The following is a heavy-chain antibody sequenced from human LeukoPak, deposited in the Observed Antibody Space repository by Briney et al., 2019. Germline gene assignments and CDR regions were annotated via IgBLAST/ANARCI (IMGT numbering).Heavy chain of an antibody. CDR1: GFTFSHYG. Sequence: GGSLRLSCAASGFTFSHYGMHWVRQAPGAGLEWVAVIWSDGSDKYYAKSVKGRFTISRDNSKNSLYLQMNSLRAEDTAVYYCAKDAQRGFDYSNSLQHWGPGALVTVSS. J-gene: IGHJ1*01. V-gene: IGHV3-33*06. CDR3: AKDAQRGFDYSNSLQH. D-gene: IGHD4-11*01. CDR2: IWSDGSDK.